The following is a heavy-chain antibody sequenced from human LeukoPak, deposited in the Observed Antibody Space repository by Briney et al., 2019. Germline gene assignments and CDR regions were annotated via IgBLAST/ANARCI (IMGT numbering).Heavy chain of an antibody. CDR3: ATHCSSVSCSLATFDI. D-gene: IGHD2-2*01. CDR2: ISSSSSTI. J-gene: IGHJ3*02. V-gene: IGHV3-48*01. Sequence: GGSLRLSCVASGFTVSSNYMNWVRQAPGKGLEWVSYISSSSSTIYYADSVKGRFTISRDNAKNSLYLQMNSLRAEDTAVYYCATHCSSVSCSLATFDIWGQGTMVTVSS. CDR1: GFTVSSNY.